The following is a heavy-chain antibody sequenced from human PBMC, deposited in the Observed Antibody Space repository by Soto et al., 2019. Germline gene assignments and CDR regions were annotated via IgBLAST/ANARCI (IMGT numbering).Heavy chain of an antibody. J-gene: IGHJ5*02. CDR2: ISVYNGNT. Sequence: GASVKVSCKASGYTFTTYGLSWVRQAPGQGLEWMGWISVYNGNTNYAQKLQGRVTMTTDTSTSTVYMELSSLRSEDTAVYYCARVMGRSPLDYGDYEQAILRGPLNWFDPWGQGTLVTVSS. V-gene: IGHV1-18*01. D-gene: IGHD4-17*01. CDR3: ARVMGRSPLDYGDYEQAILRGPLNWFDP. CDR1: GYTFTTYG.